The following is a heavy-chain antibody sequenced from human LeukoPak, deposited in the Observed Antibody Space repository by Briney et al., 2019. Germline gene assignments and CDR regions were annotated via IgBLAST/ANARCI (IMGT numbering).Heavy chain of an antibody. V-gene: IGHV3-30*18. Sequence: PGRSLRLSCAASGFTFSSYGMHWVRQAPGKGLEWVAVISYDGSNKYYADSVKGRFTISRDNSKNTLYLQMNSLRAEDTAVYYCAKMEWELPSDYWGQGTLVTVSS. J-gene: IGHJ4*02. CDR3: AKMEWELPSDY. D-gene: IGHD1-26*01. CDR2: ISYDGSNK. CDR1: GFTFSSYG.